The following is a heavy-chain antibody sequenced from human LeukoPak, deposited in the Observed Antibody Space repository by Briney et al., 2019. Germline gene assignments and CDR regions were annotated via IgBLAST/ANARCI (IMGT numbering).Heavy chain of an antibody. V-gene: IGHV4-34*01. CDR3: ARAVRYSSAQTGAHFDS. J-gene: IGHJ4*02. CDR1: GGSFSGYY. Sequence: SETLSLTCVVYGGSFSGYYWSWIRQPPGQGLEWIGEINHSGSTNYNPSLKSRVTISVDTSKNQFSLKLSSVTAADTALYFCARAVRYSSAQTGAHFDSWGQGTLVTVSS. D-gene: IGHD6-19*01. CDR2: INHSGST.